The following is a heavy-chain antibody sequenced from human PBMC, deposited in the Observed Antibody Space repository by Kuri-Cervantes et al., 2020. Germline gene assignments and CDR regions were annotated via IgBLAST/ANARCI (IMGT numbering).Heavy chain of an antibody. CDR1: GFTPSNYA. D-gene: IGHD1-26*01. V-gene: IGHV3-7*03. J-gene: IGHJ4*02. CDR2: IKQDGSEK. CDR3: AKDLVGSEDC. Sequence: GESLKISCAASGFTPSNYAMIWVRQAPGKGLEWVANIKQDGSEKYYVDSVKGRFTISRDNSKNTLYLQMNSLRAEDTALYYCAKDLVGSEDCWGQGTLVTVSS.